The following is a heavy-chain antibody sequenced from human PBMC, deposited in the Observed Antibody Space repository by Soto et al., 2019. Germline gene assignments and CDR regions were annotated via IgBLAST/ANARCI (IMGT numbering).Heavy chain of an antibody. CDR2: IIPIFGTA. V-gene: IGHV1-69*13. D-gene: IGHD3-22*01. J-gene: IGHJ3*02. CDR1: GGTFSGYA. CDR3: ARDRHYYDSSGYSTGDAFDI. Sequence: SVKVSCKASGGTFSGYAIGWVRQAPGKGLEWMGGIIPIFGTANYAQKFQGRVTITADESTSTAYMELSSLRSEDRAVYYCARDRHYYDSSGYSTGDAFDIWGQGTMVTVSS.